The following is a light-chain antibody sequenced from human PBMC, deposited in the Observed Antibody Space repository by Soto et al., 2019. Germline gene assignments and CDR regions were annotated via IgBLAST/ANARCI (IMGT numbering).Light chain of an antibody. J-gene: IGKJ5*01. V-gene: IGKV3-20*01. CDR1: QSLSSGY. Sequence: EIVLTQSPGTLSLSPGERVTLSCRASQSLSSGYLAWYQQKFGQAPRLLIYGASSRPTGIPDRFSGSGSGTDFTLTISRLEPEDFAVYYCQQYGSSSTFGQGTRLEIK. CDR3: QQYGSSST. CDR2: GAS.